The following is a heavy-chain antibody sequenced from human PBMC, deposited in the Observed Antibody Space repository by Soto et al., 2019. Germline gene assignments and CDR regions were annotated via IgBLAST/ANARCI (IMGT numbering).Heavy chain of an antibody. D-gene: IGHD3-3*01. Sequence: EVQLVESGGGLVKPGGSLRLSCTASGFTFSNVGMHWVRQAAGKGLEWVGGIKSKTDGGTTDYAAPVKGRFTISRDDSKNTLYLQMHSLNTEDTDVYYCVTVAYYERSGGQGTLVTVSS. J-gene: IGHJ4*02. CDR2: IKSKTDGGTT. V-gene: IGHV3-15*07. CDR3: VTVAYYERS. CDR1: GFTFSNVG.